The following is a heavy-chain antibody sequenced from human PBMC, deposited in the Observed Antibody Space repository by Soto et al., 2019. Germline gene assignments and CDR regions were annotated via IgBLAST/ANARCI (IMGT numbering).Heavy chain of an antibody. D-gene: IGHD3-16*02. CDR3: AKGNLSAPMYYFDY. J-gene: IGHJ4*02. Sequence: GVLRLSCAASGFTFRSYGMHWVCQAPGKGLEWVAVISYDGSNKYYADSVKGRFTISRDNSKNTVYLQMNTLRAEDTAVYYCAKGNLSAPMYYFDYWGQGTPVTVSS. V-gene: IGHV3-30*18. CDR1: GFTFRSYG. CDR2: ISYDGSNK.